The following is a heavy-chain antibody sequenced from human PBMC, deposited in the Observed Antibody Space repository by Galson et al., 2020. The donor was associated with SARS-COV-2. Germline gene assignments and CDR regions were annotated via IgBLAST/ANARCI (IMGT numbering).Heavy chain of an antibody. Sequence: GGSLRLSCAASGFTFSSHAMHWVRQAPGKGLEWVALISNDGRNEYYADSVKGRFTISRDRSKSTLYLEMKGLRPEDTAVYYCARDYDVLTGYPSHFFDYWGQGTLVTVSS. CDR2: ISNDGRNE. D-gene: IGHD3-9*01. V-gene: IGHV3-30*03. CDR3: ARDYDVLTGYPSHFFDY. CDR1: GFTFSSHA. J-gene: IGHJ4*02.